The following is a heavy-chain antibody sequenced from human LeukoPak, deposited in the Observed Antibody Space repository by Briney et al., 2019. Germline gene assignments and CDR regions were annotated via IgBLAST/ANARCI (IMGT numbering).Heavy chain of an antibody. CDR3: ARAYSGYDRGDY. J-gene: IGHJ4*02. D-gene: IGHD5-12*01. V-gene: IGHV3-21*01. CDR2: ISSSSSYI. Sequence: GGSLRLSCAASGFTFSSYSMNWVRQAPGKGLEWVSSISSSSSYIYYADSVKGRFTISRDDAKNSLYLQMNSLRAEDTAVYYCARAYSGYDRGDYWGQGTLVTVSS. CDR1: GFTFSSYS.